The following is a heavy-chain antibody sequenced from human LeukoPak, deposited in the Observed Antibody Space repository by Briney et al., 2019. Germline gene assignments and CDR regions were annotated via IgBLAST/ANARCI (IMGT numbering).Heavy chain of an antibody. CDR1: GYTFTSYD. J-gene: IGHJ6*03. D-gene: IGHD3-3*01. Sequence: ASVKVSCKASGYTFTSYDINWVRQATGQGLEWMGWMNPNSGNTGYAQKFQGRVTITRNTSISTAYMELSSLRSEETAVYYCARAEPYYDFWSGYYYYYYYYMDVWGKGTTVTVSS. V-gene: IGHV1-8*03. CDR3: ARAEPYYDFWSGYYYYYYYYMDV. CDR2: MNPNSGNT.